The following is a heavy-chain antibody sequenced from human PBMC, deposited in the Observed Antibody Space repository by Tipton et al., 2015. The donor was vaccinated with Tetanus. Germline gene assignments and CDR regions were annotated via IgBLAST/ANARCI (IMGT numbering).Heavy chain of an antibody. CDR2: IYYNGST. V-gene: IGHV4-59*08. CDR1: GGSISSYY. Sequence: TLSLTCTVSGGSISSYYWSWIRQPPGKGLEWIGHIYYNGSTNCNPSLKSRVTISVDTSKNQFSLKLSSVTAADTAVYYCARHRDSSGWYGRPYDSWGQGTLVTVSS. CDR3: ARHRDSSGWYGRPYDS. J-gene: IGHJ4*02. D-gene: IGHD6-19*01.